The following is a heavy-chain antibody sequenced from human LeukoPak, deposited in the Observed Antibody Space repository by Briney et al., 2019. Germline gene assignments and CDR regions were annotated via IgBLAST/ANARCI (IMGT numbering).Heavy chain of an antibody. CDR2: ISFSGST. Sequence: SETLSLTCTVSGGSISTYYWGWIRQPPGKGLEWIGFISFSGSTNYNPSLKSRVTISIDTSKNQFSLKLSSVTAADTAVYYCARDRGDTAMAHPFDYWGQGTLVTVSS. V-gene: IGHV4-59*01. CDR1: GGSISTYY. CDR3: ARDRGDTAMAHPFDY. D-gene: IGHD5-18*01. J-gene: IGHJ4*02.